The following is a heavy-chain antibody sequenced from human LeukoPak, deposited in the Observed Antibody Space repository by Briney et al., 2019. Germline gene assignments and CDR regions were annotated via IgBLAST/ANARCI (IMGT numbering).Heavy chain of an antibody. J-gene: IGHJ4*02. CDR1: GFTFSSYA. V-gene: IGHV3-30*04. Sequence: PGRSLRLSCAASGFTFSSYAMHWVRQAPGKGLEWVAVISYDGSNKYYADSVRGRFTISRDNSKSTLSLQMNSLRAEDTAIYYCATYSQVLLPFESWGQGTLVTVSS. CDR2: ISYDGSNK. CDR3: ATYSQVLLPFES. D-gene: IGHD2-8*02.